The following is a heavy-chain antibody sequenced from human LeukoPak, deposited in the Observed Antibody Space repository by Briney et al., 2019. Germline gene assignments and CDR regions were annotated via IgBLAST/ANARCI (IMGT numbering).Heavy chain of an antibody. Sequence: ASVKVSCKVSGYTLTELSMHWVRQAPGKGLEWMGGFDPEDGETIYAQKFQGRVTMTEDTSTDTAYMELSSLRSEDTAVYYCARDLVGYSGYDGALDPWGQGTLVTVSS. CDR3: ARDLVGYSGYDGALDP. V-gene: IGHV1-24*01. J-gene: IGHJ5*02. D-gene: IGHD5-12*01. CDR2: FDPEDGET. CDR1: GYTLTELS.